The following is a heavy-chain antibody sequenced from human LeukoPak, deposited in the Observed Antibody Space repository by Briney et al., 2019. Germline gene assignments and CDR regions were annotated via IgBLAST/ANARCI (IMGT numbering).Heavy chain of an antibody. Sequence: SETLSLTCTVSGDSIDSYYWSWIRQPPGEGLQWIGYVFYSGPTNYDASLKSRVAISVDRSENQLSLKLTSVSAADTAVYYCAGRSARYFGSWGQGTPVTVSS. D-gene: IGHD1-26*01. CDR2: VFYSGPT. CDR1: GDSIDSYY. J-gene: IGHJ4*02. CDR3: AGRSARYFGS. V-gene: IGHV4-59*01.